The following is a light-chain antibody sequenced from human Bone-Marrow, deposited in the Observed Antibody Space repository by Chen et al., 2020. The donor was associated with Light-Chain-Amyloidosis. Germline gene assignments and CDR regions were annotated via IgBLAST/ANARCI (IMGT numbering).Light chain of an antibody. Sequence: DIQMTQSPSSVSASAGDSVTITSRATQSISNWLAWYHQKPGKAPKILIYAASILQSVVPSRLSGSGSGTDCTLTISGLQPEGFATYYCQRADSFPLTFGPGTKVGIK. V-gene: IGKV1-12*02. CDR1: QSISNW. CDR3: QRADSFPLT. J-gene: IGKJ3*01. CDR2: AAS.